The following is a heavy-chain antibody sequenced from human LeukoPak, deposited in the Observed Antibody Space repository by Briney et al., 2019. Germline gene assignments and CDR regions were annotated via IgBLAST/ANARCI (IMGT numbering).Heavy chain of an antibody. J-gene: IGHJ4*02. Sequence: PGGSLRLSCAASGFTFSSYAMSWVRQAPGKGLEWVSSISGSGGSTYYADSVKGRFTISRDNSKNTLYLQMNRLSAEAAAVTYCPKDVKRFDHWGQGTLVTVSS. CDR1: GFTFSSYA. CDR2: ISGSGGST. V-gene: IGHV3-23*01. CDR3: PKDVKRFDH.